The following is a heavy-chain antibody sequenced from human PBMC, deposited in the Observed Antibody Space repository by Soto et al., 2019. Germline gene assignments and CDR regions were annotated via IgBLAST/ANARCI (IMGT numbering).Heavy chain of an antibody. CDR3: ARDRDASSWSTAENFQH. Sequence: ASVKVSCKASGYTFPDYGIHWVRQAPGRGLEWMGWINTYNGNTYYTQNLQGRVTMTRDTSTSTAYMDLRSLRFDDTALYYCARDRDASSWSTAENFQHWGQGTQVTVSS. CDR1: GYTFPDYG. CDR2: INTYNGNT. J-gene: IGHJ1*01. D-gene: IGHD3-22*01. V-gene: IGHV1-18*01.